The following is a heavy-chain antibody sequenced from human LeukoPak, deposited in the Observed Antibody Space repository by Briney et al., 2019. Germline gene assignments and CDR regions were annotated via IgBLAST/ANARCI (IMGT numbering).Heavy chain of an antibody. V-gene: IGHV1-69*13. CDR2: IIPIFGTA. CDR3: ARPSGYCSSTSCPRGAFDI. D-gene: IGHD2-2*01. CDR1: GGTFSSYA. Sequence: ASVKVSCKASGGTFSSYAISWVRQAPGQGLEWMGGIIPIFGTANYAQKFQGRVTITADESASTAYMELSSLRSEDTAVYYCARPSGYCSSTSCPRGAFDIWGQGTMVTVSS. J-gene: IGHJ3*02.